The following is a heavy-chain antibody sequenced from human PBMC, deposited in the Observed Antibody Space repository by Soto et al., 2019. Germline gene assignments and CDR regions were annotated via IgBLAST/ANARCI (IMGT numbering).Heavy chain of an antibody. D-gene: IGHD5-18*01. CDR1: GYTFTSYY. J-gene: IGHJ5*02. CDR3: ARVYPSDTRYGYVGNNWFDP. V-gene: IGHV1-46*03. CDR2: INPSGGST. Sequence: QVQLVQSGAEVKKPGASVKVSCKASGYTFTSYYMHWVRQAPGQGLEWMGIINPSGGSTSYAQKCQGRFTMTSDTSTSTVYMELSSLRSEDTAVYYCARVYPSDTRYGYVGNNWFDPWGQGTLVTVSS.